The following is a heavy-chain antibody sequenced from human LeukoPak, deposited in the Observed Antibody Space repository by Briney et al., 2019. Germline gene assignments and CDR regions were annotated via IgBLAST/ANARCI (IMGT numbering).Heavy chain of an antibody. CDR2: IYYSGST. V-gene: IGHV4-59*01. Sequence: GKGLEWIGYIYYSGSTNYNPSLKSRVTISVDTSKNQFSLKLSSVTAADTAVYYCAQSHGDYWGQGTLVTVSS. J-gene: IGHJ4*02. CDR3: AQSHGDY.